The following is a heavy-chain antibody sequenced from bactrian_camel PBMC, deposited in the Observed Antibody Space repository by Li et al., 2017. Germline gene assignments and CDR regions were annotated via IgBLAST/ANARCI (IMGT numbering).Heavy chain of an antibody. J-gene: IGHJ4*01. Sequence: HVQLVESGGGSVHSGGSLRLSCAASGDTSRIATRAWFRQASGKEREMVSIINSDGIISYADSVKGRFIISLDNFKNTLYLQMNSLKTEDTAVYYCAADSGVRDYDVVTCLYRYNYWGQGTQVTVS. D-gene: IGHD4*01. CDR3: AADSGVRDYDVVTCLYRYNY. CDR1: GDTSRIAT. V-gene: IGHV3S53*01. CDR2: INSDGII.